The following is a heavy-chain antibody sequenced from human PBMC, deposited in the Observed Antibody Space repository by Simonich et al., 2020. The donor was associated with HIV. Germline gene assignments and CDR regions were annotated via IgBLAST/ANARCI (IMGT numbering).Heavy chain of an antibody. D-gene: IGHD3-9*01. CDR2: INHFGST. CDR3: ARRRILTTYYFRDYYYYMDV. CDR1: NVSFSGAF. Sequence: QVQLQPWCAGLLKPSETLSLTCAVYNVSFSGAFWSWIRQPPGKGLEWIGEINHFGSTNYNPSLKSRDTISVDTSKNQFSLRLSSVTAADTAVYYCARRRILTTYYFRDYYYYMDVWGEGTTVTVSS. V-gene: IGHV4-34*01. J-gene: IGHJ6*03.